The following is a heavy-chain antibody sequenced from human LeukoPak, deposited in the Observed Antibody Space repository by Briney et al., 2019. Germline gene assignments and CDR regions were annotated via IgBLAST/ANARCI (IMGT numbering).Heavy chain of an antibody. J-gene: IGHJ6*01. CDR1: GMTFSTYG. CDR3: ARDYGSGMDV. D-gene: IGHD3-10*01. V-gene: IGHV3-33*01. CDR2: IWEDGRDK. Sequence: GGSLTLSCAPFGMTFSTYGMHWVRQTPGKGLEWVAIIWEDGRDKYYADSMKGRFTISRDNYKNNLYLQMNSLRGEGTAVYYCARDYGSGMDVWGKGTMVSVSS.